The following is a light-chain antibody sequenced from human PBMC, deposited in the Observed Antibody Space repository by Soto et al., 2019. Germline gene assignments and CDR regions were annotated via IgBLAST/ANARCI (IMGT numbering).Light chain of an antibody. J-gene: IGKJ5*01. CDR2: AAS. Sequence: DIQLTQSPSFLSASVGDRVTITCRASQGIGSSLAWYQQKPGKAPMLLIYAASTLQTGVPSRFSGSGSGTEFTLTVSSLQPEDFATYYCEQLSSSPPVTFGQGTRLEIK. V-gene: IGKV1-9*01. CDR3: EQLSSSPPVT. CDR1: QGIGSS.